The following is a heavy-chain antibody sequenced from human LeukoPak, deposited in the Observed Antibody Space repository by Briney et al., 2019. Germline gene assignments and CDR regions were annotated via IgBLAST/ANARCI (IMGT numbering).Heavy chain of an antibody. CDR1: GYTFSSSD. CDR3: ARDKRGQSAADDPFDI. CDR2: MNPNRGST. Sequence: ASVKVSCKASGYTFSSSDINWVRQAAGQGLEWMGWMNPNRGSTGYAQKFQGRVTMTRDTSINTAYMELSSPRVEDTAVYYCARDKRGQSAADDPFDIWGQGTMVTVSS. J-gene: IGHJ3*02. D-gene: IGHD2-2*01. V-gene: IGHV1-8*02.